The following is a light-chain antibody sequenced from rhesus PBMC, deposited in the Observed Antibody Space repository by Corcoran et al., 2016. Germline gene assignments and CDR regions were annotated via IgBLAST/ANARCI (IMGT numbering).Light chain of an antibody. CDR2: EVT. Sequence: QAALTQPRSVSGSPGQSVTISCTGTSSDIGYYNYVSWYQQHPGTAPQLMIYEVTKRPSGVSDRFSGSKSGNTASLTISGLQAEDEADYYCSSYAGSNTYIFGGGTRVTVL. V-gene: IGLV2-32*02. CDR1: SSDIGYYNY. CDR3: SSYAGSNTYI. J-gene: IGLJ1*01.